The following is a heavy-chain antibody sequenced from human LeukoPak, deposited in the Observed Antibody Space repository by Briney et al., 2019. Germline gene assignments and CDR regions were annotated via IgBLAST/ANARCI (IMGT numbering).Heavy chain of an antibody. Sequence: GRSLRLSCAASGFTFSSYGMHWVRQAPGKGLEWVAVISYDGSNKYYADSVKGRFTISRDNSKNTLYLQMNSLRAEDTAVYYCAKDSSSWYNFVYFDYWGQGTLVTVSS. D-gene: IGHD6-13*01. J-gene: IGHJ4*02. V-gene: IGHV3-30*18. CDR2: ISYDGSNK. CDR3: AKDSSSWYNFVYFDY. CDR1: GFTFSSYG.